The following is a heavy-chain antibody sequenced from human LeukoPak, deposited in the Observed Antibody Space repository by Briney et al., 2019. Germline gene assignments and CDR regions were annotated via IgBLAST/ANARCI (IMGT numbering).Heavy chain of an antibody. Sequence: GGSLRLSCAASGFTFSSYWMSWVRQAPGKGLEWVANIKQDGSEKYYVDSVKGRFTISRDNAKNSLYLQMNSLRAEDTAVYYCARFARKNGDSFDYWGQGTLVTVSS. V-gene: IGHV3-7*01. CDR2: IKQDGSEK. CDR1: GFTFSSYW. CDR3: ARFARKNGDSFDY. D-gene: IGHD4-17*01. J-gene: IGHJ4*02.